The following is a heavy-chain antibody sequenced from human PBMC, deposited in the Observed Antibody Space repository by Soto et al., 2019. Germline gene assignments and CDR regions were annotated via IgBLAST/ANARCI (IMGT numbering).Heavy chain of an antibody. V-gene: IGHV1-69*01. Sequence: QVQLVQSGAEVKQPGSSVKVSCKASGGTFSSYAISWVRQAPGQGLEWMGGIIPIFGTANYAQKFQGRVTITADESTSTAYMELSSLRSEDTAVYYCASPSSSGVKNYYYYGMDVWGQGTTVTVSS. CDR1: GGTFSSYA. CDR2: IIPIFGTA. CDR3: ASPSSSGVKNYYYYGMDV. J-gene: IGHJ6*02. D-gene: IGHD6-6*01.